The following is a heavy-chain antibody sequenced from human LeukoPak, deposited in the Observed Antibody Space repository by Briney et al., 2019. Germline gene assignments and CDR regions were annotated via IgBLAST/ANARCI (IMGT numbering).Heavy chain of an antibody. D-gene: IGHD5-24*01. Sequence: PGGSLRLSCSASGFTFSSYAMHWVRQAPARGLRYVSVISGNGVSTSYADSVKGRFTISRDNSKNTVYLQMTSLRAEDTAVYYCVGDGRDGYNIYFHHWGQGTLVTVSS. CDR3: VGDGRDGYNIYFHH. CDR2: ISGNGVST. CDR1: GFTFSSYA. J-gene: IGHJ1*01. V-gene: IGHV3-64D*06.